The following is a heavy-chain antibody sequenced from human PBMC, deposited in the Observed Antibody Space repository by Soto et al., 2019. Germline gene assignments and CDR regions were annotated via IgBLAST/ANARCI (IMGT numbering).Heavy chain of an antibody. J-gene: IGHJ5*02. CDR3: TRDALRNSSPRSWFVP. Sequence: GGSLGLSCAASGFTFRSFTMNWVRQAPGKGLEWVSTISSNSAYIYYTDALRGRFTISRDNAKNSLHLQMNSLRAEDTAVYYCTRDALRNSSPRSWFVPWGPGILVTVS. V-gene: IGHV3-21*01. CDR1: GFTFRSFT. CDR2: ISSNSAYI. D-gene: IGHD6-13*01.